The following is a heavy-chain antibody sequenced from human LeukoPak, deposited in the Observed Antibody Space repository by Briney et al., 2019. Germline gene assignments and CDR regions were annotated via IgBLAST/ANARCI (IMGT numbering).Heavy chain of an antibody. CDR1: GYTFTGYY. J-gene: IGHJ4*02. D-gene: IGHD3-22*01. CDR3: ARDLPELYYDSSGYLGY. V-gene: IGHV1-2*02. Sequence: ASVKDSCKASGYTFTGYYMRWVRQAPGQGLEWMGWINPNSGGTNYAQKFQGRVTMTRDTSISTAYMELSRLRSDDTAVYYCARDLPELYYDSSGYLGYWGQGTLVTVSS. CDR2: INPNSGGT.